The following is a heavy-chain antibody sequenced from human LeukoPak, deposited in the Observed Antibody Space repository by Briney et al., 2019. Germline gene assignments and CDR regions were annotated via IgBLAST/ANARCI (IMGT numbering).Heavy chain of an antibody. J-gene: IGHJ4*02. CDR1: GFTFSNYW. CDR2: IKQDGSEK. CDR3: AKDIAPVVASHFDY. V-gene: IGHV3-7*03. D-gene: IGHD2-15*01. Sequence: PGGTLRLSCAASGFTFSNYWMNWVRQAPGKGLEWVANIKQDGSEKYYVDSVKGRFTISRDNAKNSLYLQMNSLRAEDTALYYCAKDIAPVVASHFDYWGQGTLVTVSS.